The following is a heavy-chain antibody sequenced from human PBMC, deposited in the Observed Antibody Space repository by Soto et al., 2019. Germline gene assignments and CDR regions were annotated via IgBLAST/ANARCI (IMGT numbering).Heavy chain of an antibody. J-gene: IGHJ6*03. CDR3: AGHHDDGDHPYSEFDMDV. CDR1: GFTFSSYG. V-gene: IGHV3-33*01. CDR2: IWYDGSNK. Sequence: PGGSLRLSCAASGFTFSSYGMHWVRQAPGKGLEWVAVIWYDGSNKYYADSVKGRFTISRDNSKNTLYLQMNSLRAEDTAVYYCAGHHDDGDHPYSEFDMDVWGKGTTVTVSS. D-gene: IGHD4-17*01.